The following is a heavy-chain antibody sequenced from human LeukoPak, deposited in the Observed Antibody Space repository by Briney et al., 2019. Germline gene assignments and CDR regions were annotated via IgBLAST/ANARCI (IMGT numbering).Heavy chain of an antibody. J-gene: IGHJ5*02. CDR1: GYTLTELS. D-gene: IGHD3-10*01. CDR2: FDPEDGET. Sequence: ASVKVSCKVSGYTLTELSMHWVRQAPGKGLEWMGGFDPEDGETIYAQKFQDRVTMTEDTSTDTAYMELSSLRSEDTAVYYCALMVRGTTWFDPWGQGTLVTVSS. CDR3: ALMVRGTTWFDP. V-gene: IGHV1-24*01.